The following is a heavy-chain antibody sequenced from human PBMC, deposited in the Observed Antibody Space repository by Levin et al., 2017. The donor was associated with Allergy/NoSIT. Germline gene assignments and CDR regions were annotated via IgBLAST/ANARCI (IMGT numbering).Heavy chain of an antibody. Sequence: TTSETLSLTCTVSGGSISSYYWSWIRQPPGKGLEWIGYVYKSGGTNYNPSLKSRVTISVDTSKNQFSLKLRSVTAADTAVYYCARDPSGSFFNWFDPWGQGTLVTVSS. CDR2: VYKSGGT. V-gene: IGHV4-59*01. CDR3: ARDPSGSFFNWFDP. J-gene: IGHJ5*02. D-gene: IGHD1-26*01. CDR1: GGSISSYY.